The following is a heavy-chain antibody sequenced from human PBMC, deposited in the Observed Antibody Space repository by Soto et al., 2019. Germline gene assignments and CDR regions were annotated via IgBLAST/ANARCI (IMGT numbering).Heavy chain of an antibody. D-gene: IGHD3-10*01. CDR2: ISYDGSNK. Sequence: QVQLVESGGGVVQPGRSLRLSCAASGFTFSSYATHWVRQAPGKGLEWVAVISYDGSNKYYADSVKGRFTISRDNSKNTLYLQMNSLRAEDTAVYYCARPRGPYYYYGMDVWGQGTTVTVSS. CDR1: GFTFSSYA. CDR3: ARPRGPYYYYGMDV. J-gene: IGHJ6*02. V-gene: IGHV3-30-3*01.